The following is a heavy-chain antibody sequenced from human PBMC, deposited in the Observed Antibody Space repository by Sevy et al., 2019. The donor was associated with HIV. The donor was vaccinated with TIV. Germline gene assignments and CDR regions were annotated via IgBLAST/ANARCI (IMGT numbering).Heavy chain of an antibody. Sequence: GGSLRLSCAASGFTFTDYAMSWVRQAPGKGLEWVSGISATGGSTYYADSVKGRFTIYREDSRNTLYLYLQMNSLRAEDTALYYCAKDRWLTGDTRPLDYWGQGTLVTVSS. CDR1: GFTFTDYA. CDR2: ISATGGST. D-gene: IGHD7-27*01. CDR3: AKDRWLTGDTRPLDY. J-gene: IGHJ4*02. V-gene: IGHV3-23*01.